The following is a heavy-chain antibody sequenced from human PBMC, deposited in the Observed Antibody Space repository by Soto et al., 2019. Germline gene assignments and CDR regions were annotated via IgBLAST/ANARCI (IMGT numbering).Heavy chain of an antibody. CDR2: ISAYNGTT. D-gene: IGHD3-3*01. CDR3: ARVGYDFWSGYYWFDP. J-gene: IGHJ5*02. Sequence: ASVKVSCKASGGTFSSYAISWVRQAPGQGLEWMGWISAYNGTTNYAQKLQGRVTMTTDTSTSTAYMELRSLRSDDTAVYYCARVGYDFWSGYYWFDPWGQGTLVTVSS. CDR1: GGTFSSYA. V-gene: IGHV1-18*01.